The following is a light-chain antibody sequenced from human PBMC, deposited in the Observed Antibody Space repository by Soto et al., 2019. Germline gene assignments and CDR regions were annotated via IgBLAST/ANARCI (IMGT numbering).Light chain of an antibody. J-gene: IGLJ2*01. CDR3: SSYTSSGTLYVV. Sequence: QSALTQPASVSGSPGQSITISCTGTSSDVGGYNYVSWYQQHPGKAPKLMIYDVSNRPSGVSSRFSGSKSANTASLTISGLQAEDEADYYCSSYTSSGTLYVVFGGGTKLTVL. CDR2: DVS. CDR1: SSDVGGYNY. V-gene: IGLV2-14*01.